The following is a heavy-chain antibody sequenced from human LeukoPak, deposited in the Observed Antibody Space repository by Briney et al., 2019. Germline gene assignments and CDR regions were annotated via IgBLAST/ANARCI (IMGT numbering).Heavy chain of an antibody. D-gene: IGHD1-14*01. J-gene: IGHJ4*02. CDR3: ARDSFETDIDY. Sequence: GESLRLSCVASGFSFSRYWMSWVRQAPGKGLEWVANIKEDGSEQYYADSLKGRFTISRDNVKNSLYLHINSLRAEDTAVYYCARDSFETDIDYWGQGTLVTVSS. CDR1: GFSFSRYW. CDR2: IKEDGSEQ. V-gene: IGHV3-7*01.